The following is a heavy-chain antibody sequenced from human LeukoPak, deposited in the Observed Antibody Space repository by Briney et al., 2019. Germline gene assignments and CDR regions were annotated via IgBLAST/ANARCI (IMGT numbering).Heavy chain of an antibody. J-gene: IGHJ5*02. D-gene: IGHD4-11*01. CDR3: ARALTTLRVNWFDP. V-gene: IGHV4-61*02. CDR2: LYSSGST. CDR1: DGSISSGSYY. Sequence: SETLSLTCTVSDGSISSGSYYWSWIRQPAGKGLEWIGRLYSSGSTNYNPSLKSRVTISIDTSRNHFSLKLSSVTAADTAMYYCARALTTLRVNWFDPWGQGTLVTVSS.